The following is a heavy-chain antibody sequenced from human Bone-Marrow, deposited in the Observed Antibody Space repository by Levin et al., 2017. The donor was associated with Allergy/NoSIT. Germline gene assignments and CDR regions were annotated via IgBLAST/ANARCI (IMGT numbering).Heavy chain of an antibody. Sequence: GGSLRLSCKASGGTFSSYAISWVRQAPGQGLEWMGGIIPIFGTANYAQKFQGRVTITADESTSTAYMELSSLRSEDTAVYYCARALPTVTTITEDYYYYMDVWGKGTTVTVSS. CDR3: ARALPTVTTITEDYYYYMDV. V-gene: IGHV1-69*01. J-gene: IGHJ6*03. D-gene: IGHD4-17*01. CDR1: GGTFSSYA. CDR2: IIPIFGTA.